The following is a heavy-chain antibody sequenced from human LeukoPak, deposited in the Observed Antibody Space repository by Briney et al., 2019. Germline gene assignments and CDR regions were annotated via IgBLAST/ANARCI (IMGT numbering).Heavy chain of an antibody. D-gene: IGHD3-10*01. V-gene: IGHV2-5*02. CDR1: GFSLSSIGVG. Sequence: ESGPTLVKPTQTLTLTCTFSGFSLSSIGVGVGWIRQPPGKALEWLALIYWDDDKRYSPSLKSRLTITKDTSKNQVVLTMTNMDPVDTATYYCALFNYYGSVYYFDFWGQGTLVTVSS. CDR3: ALFNYYGSVYYFDF. J-gene: IGHJ4*02. CDR2: IYWDDDK.